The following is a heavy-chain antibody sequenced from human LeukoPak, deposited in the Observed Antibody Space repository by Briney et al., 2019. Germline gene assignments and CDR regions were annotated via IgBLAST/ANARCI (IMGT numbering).Heavy chain of an antibody. Sequence: PSQTLSLTCTVSGGSISSGSYYWSWIRQPAGKGLEWIGRIYTSGSTNYNPSLKSRVTISVDKSKNQFSLKLSSVTAADTAVYYCARCGRDYYDSSGIFRPHSFDYWGQGTLVTVSS. CDR3: ARCGRDYYDSSGIFRPHSFDY. CDR2: IYTSGST. D-gene: IGHD3-22*01. V-gene: IGHV4-61*02. J-gene: IGHJ4*02. CDR1: GGSISSGSYY.